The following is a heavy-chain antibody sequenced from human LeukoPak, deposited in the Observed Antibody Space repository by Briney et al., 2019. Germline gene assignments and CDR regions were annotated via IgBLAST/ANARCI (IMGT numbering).Heavy chain of an antibody. CDR1: GFTFSSYW. CDR2: IKQDGSEK. V-gene: IGHV3-7*01. J-gene: IGHJ5*02. CDR3: ARGHSYGLYNWFDP. Sequence: GGSLRLSCAASGFTFSSYWMSWVRQAPGKGLEWVANIKQDGSEKYYVDSVKGRFTISRDNAKNSLYLQMNSLRAEDTAVYYCARGHSYGLYNWFDPWGQGTLVTVSS. D-gene: IGHD5-18*01.